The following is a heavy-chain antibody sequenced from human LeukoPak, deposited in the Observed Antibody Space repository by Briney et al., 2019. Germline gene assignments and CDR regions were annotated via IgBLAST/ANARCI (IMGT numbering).Heavy chain of an antibody. CDR2: IIPIFGTA. CDR3: ARDSTGTISWFDP. Sequence: ASVKVSCKASGGTFSSYAISWVRQAPGQALEWMGGIIPIFGTASYAQKFQGRVTITTDESTSTAYMELSSLRSEDTAVYYCARDSTGTISWFDPWGQGTLVTVSS. J-gene: IGHJ5*02. CDR1: GGTFSSYA. V-gene: IGHV1-69*05. D-gene: IGHD1-7*01.